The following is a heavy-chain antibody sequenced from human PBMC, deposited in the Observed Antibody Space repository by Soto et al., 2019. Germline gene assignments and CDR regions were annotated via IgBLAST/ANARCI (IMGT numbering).Heavy chain of an antibody. Sequence: QVQLVQSGAEVKKPGSSVKVSCKASGGTFSSYAISWVRQAPGQGLEWMGGIIPIFGTANYAQKFQGRVTITAYESTSTAYMELSSLRSEDTAVYYCARAREGSSGYYYYHTPYYFDYWGQGTLVTVSS. J-gene: IGHJ4*02. CDR1: GGTFSSYA. D-gene: IGHD3-22*01. CDR3: ARAREGSSGYYYYHTPYYFDY. CDR2: IIPIFGTA. V-gene: IGHV1-69*01.